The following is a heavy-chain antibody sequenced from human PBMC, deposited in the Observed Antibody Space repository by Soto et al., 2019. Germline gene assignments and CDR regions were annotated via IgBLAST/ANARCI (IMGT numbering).Heavy chain of an antibody. Sequence: EVQLVESGGGLVKPGGSLRLSCAASGFTFSSYSMNWVRQAPGKGLEWVSSISSSSSYIYYADSVKGRFTISRDNAKNSLYLQMNSLRAEDTAVYYCARAYLPEYCSTTSCYNGTDYWGQGTLVTVSS. CDR1: GFTFSSYS. J-gene: IGHJ4*02. CDR3: ARAYLPEYCSTTSCYNGTDY. D-gene: IGHD2-2*02. CDR2: ISSSSSYI. V-gene: IGHV3-21*01.